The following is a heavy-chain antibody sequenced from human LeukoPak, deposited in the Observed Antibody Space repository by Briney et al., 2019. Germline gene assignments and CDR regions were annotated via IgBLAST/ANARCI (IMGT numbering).Heavy chain of an antibody. CDR3: ARYYYDSSGFSQTFFDC. J-gene: IGHJ4*02. V-gene: IGHV1-69*04. Sequence: SVKVSCKASGGTFSSYAISWVRQAPGQGLEWMGRIIPIFGIATYAQKFQGRVTITADKSTSTAYMELSSLRSEDTAVYYCARYYYDSSGFSQTFFDCWGQGTLVTVSS. CDR1: GGTFSSYA. CDR2: IIPIFGIA. D-gene: IGHD3-22*01.